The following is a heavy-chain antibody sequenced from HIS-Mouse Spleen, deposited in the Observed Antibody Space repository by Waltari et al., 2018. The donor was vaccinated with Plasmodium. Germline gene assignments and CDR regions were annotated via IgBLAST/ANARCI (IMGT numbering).Heavy chain of an antibody. Sequence: QVQLVQSGAELKKPEASVQVSCQASGYPFPSYDINWVRQATGQGLEWMGWMNPNSGNTGYAQKFQGRVTMTRNTSISTAYMELSSLRSEDTAVYYCARRYFDLWGRGTLVTVSS. CDR1: GYPFPSYD. J-gene: IGHJ2*01. CDR2: MNPNSGNT. V-gene: IGHV1-8*01. CDR3: ARRYFDL.